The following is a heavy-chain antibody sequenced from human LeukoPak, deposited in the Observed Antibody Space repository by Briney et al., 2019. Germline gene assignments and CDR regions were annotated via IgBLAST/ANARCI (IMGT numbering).Heavy chain of an antibody. Sequence: GGSLRLSCAASGFTFSSYSMNWVRQAPGKGLEWISYISSGSSTIYYADSVKGRFTISRDNAKNSLYLQMNSLRAEDTAVYYCARDLGYSSGPNYWGQGTRVTVSS. V-gene: IGHV3-48*04. D-gene: IGHD6-19*01. CDR1: GFTFSSYS. CDR3: ARDLGYSSGPNY. J-gene: IGHJ4*02. CDR2: ISSGSSTI.